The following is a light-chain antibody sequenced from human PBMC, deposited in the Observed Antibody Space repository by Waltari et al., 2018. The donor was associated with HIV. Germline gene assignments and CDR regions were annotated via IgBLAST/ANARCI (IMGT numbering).Light chain of an antibody. CDR3: CSYAGGYTLV. V-gene: IGLV2-11*01. J-gene: IGLJ3*02. CDR2: DVT. CDR1: SSDVGGYNY. Sequence: QSALTQPRSVSGSPGQSVTISCTGTSSDVGGYNYVSWYQQHPGKAPKLMIYDVTKRPSGVPDRFCGSKSGNTASLTISGLQAEDEADYFCCSYAGGYTLVFGGGTKLTVL.